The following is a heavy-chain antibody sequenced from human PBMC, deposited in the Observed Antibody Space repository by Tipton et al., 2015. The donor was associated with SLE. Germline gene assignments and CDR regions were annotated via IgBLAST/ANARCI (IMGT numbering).Heavy chain of an antibody. CDR1: GWSFSGYY. J-gene: IGHJ3*02. D-gene: IGHD2-8*02. CDR3: ARVSPSGRIFES. Sequence: GLVKPSETLSLTCAVSGWSFSGYYWSWIRQPPGKGLEWIGEINHSGSTNYNPSLKSRVTISVDTSKNQFSLKLSSVTAADTAVYCCARVSPSGRIFESWGQGTIVTVSS. V-gene: IGHV4-34*01. CDR2: INHSGST.